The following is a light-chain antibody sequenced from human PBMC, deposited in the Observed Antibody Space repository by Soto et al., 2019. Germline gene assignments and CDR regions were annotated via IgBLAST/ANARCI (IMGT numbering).Light chain of an antibody. Sequence: EIVMTQSPANLSVSPGERATLSCRASQSVSSNLAWYQQKPGQAPRLLIYGASTRATGIPARFSGSGSGTEYTLTISSLQSEDFAVYYCQQYNYWPPRITFGPGTKVDFK. CDR1: QSVSSN. CDR3: QQYNYWPPRIT. CDR2: GAS. J-gene: IGKJ3*01. V-gene: IGKV3-15*01.